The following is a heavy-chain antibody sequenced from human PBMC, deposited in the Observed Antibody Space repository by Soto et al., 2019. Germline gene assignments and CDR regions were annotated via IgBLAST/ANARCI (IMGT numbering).Heavy chain of an antibody. Sequence: QLQLQESGPGLVKPSETLSLTCTVSGGSISSSSYYWGWIRQPPGKGLEWIGSIYYSGSTYYNPSLKSRVTISVDTSKNQFSLKLSSVTAADTAVYYCARRRSSSRAWQSWFDPWGQGTLVTVSS. CDR1: GGSISSSSYY. CDR2: IYYSGST. V-gene: IGHV4-39*01. D-gene: IGHD6-6*01. J-gene: IGHJ5*02. CDR3: ARRRSSSRAWQSWFDP.